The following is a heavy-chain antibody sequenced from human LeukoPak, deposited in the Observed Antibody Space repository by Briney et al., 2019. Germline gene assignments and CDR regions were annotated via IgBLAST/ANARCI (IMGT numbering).Heavy chain of an antibody. D-gene: IGHD3-22*01. CDR2: IYHSGSI. CDR1: GGSIRNYY. CDR3: ASLTNSTGYIPWYFDL. J-gene: IGHJ2*01. V-gene: IGHV4-59*01. Sequence: SETLSLTCTVSGGSIRNYYWSWIRQPPGEGLEWIGYIYHSGSINYNPSLKSRVAFSVDTSKNQVSLKLSSVTAADTAIYYCASLTNSTGYIPWYFDLWGRGTLVTVSS.